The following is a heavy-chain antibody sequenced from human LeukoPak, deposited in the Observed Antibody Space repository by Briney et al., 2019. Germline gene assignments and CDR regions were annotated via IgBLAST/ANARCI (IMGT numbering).Heavy chain of an antibody. CDR1: GGSISSYY. Sequence: SETLSLTCTVSGGSISSYYWSWIRQPPGKGLEWIGYIYYSGSTNYNPSLKSRVTISVDTSKNQFSLKLSSVTAADTAVYYCARRANSGFDAFDIWGQGTMVTVSS. CDR2: IYYSGST. V-gene: IGHV4-59*01. J-gene: IGHJ3*02. CDR3: ARRANSGFDAFDI. D-gene: IGHD3-22*01.